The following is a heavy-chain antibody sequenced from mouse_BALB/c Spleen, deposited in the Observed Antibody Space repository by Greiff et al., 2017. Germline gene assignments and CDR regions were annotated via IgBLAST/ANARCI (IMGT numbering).Heavy chain of an antibody. J-gene: IGHJ2*01. CDR3: ARGDYFDY. CDR2: IWAGGST. V-gene: IGHV2-9*02. Sequence: VQLVESGPGLVAPSQSLSITCTVSGFSLTSYGVHWVRQTPGKGLEWLGVIWAGGSTNYNSALMSRMSIIKDNSKNQVFLKMNSLQTDDTAMYYCARGDYFDYWGQGTTLTVSS. CDR1: GFSLTSYG.